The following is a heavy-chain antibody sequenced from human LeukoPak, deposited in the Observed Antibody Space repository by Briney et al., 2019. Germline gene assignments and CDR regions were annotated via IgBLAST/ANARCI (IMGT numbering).Heavy chain of an antibody. CDR3: ASSREPSSSSYYFDY. V-gene: IGHV1-69*05. J-gene: IGHJ4*02. Sequence: EASVKVSCKASGYTFTSYAISWVRQAPGQGLEWMGGIIPIFGTANYAQKFQGRVTITTDESTSTAYMELSSLRSEDTAVYYCASSREPSSSSYYFDYWGQGTLVTVSS. CDR2: IIPIFGTA. D-gene: IGHD6-6*01. CDR1: GYTFTSYA.